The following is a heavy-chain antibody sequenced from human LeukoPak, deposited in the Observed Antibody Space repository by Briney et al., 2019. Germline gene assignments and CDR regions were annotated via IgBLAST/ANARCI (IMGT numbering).Heavy chain of an antibody. CDR3: ARDLLAVAGDSNYANWFDP. CDR2: ISSCGSYI. CDR1: GFTFSSYS. Sequence: PGGSLRLSCAASGFTFSSYSMNWVRQAPGKGLEWVSSISSCGSYIYYADSLKGRFITSRDNAKNSLYLQMNSLRAEDTAVYYCARDLLAVAGDSNYANWFDPWGQGTLVTVPS. D-gene: IGHD4-11*01. V-gene: IGHV3-21*06. J-gene: IGHJ5*02.